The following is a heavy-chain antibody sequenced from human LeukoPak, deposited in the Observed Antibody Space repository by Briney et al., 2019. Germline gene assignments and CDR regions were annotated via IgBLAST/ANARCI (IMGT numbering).Heavy chain of an antibody. V-gene: IGHV1-8*01. CDR1: GYTFTSYD. D-gene: IGHD3-22*01. J-gene: IGHJ5*02. CDR3: ARGLSKITMMDRNWFDP. Sequence: EAPVKVSCKASGYTFTSYDINWVRQATGQGLEWMGWMNPNSGNTGYAQKFQGRVTMTRNTSISTAYMELSSLRSEDTAVYYCARGLSKITMMDRNWFDPWGQGTLVTVSS. CDR2: MNPNSGNT.